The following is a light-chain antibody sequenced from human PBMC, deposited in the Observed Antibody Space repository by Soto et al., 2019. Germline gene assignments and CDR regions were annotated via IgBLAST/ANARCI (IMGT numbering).Light chain of an antibody. V-gene: IGKV3-11*01. CDR1: HGVSSY. CDR3: QQRSNWPWT. CDR2: DAS. J-gene: IGKJ1*01. Sequence: EIGLTQSPATLSLSPGERATLSCRASHGVSSYLALYQQKPGQAPRLLIYDASNRATGIPARFSGSGSGTDFTLTISSLEPEDFAVYYCQQRSNWPWTFGQGTKVDIK.